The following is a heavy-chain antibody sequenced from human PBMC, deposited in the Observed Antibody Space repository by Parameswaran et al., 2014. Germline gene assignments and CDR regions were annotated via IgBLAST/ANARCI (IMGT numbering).Heavy chain of an antibody. V-gene: IGHV3-23*01. CDR3: ARGNDYFFDY. Sequence: RWIRQPPGKGLEWVSVISGSGGSTYYADSVKGRFTISRDNSKNTLYLQMNSLRAEDTAVYYCARGNDYFFDYWGQGTLVTVSS. J-gene: IGHJ4*02. CDR2: ISGSGGST. D-gene: IGHD2/OR15-2a*01.